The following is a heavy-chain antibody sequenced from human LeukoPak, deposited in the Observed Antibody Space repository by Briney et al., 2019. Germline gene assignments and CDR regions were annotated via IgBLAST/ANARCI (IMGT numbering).Heavy chain of an antibody. J-gene: IGHJ4*02. CDR1: GFTVSSYW. CDR2: INSDGSST. Sequence: GGSLRLSCAASGFTVSSYWMHWVRQAPGKGLVWVSRINSDGSSTTYADSVKGRFTISRDNAKNTLYLQMNSLRAEDTAVYYCARDRRDGYNFFDYWGQGTLVTVSS. V-gene: IGHV3-74*01. D-gene: IGHD5-24*01. CDR3: ARDRRDGYNFFDY.